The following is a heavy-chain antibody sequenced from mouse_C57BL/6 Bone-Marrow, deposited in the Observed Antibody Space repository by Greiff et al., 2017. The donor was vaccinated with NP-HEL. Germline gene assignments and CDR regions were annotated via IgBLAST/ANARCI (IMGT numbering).Heavy chain of an antibody. Sequence: EVQLQQSGPEVVKPGASVKISFKASGYSFTDHHMNRVKQSNGKSREWRGVMNPNYGTTSYNQKFMGKATLTVDQSSSQAYMQLNSLSSEYSAVYDCERHVNGSDHWYFDVWGTGTTVTVSS. V-gene: IGHV1-39*01. CDR2: MNPNYGTT. CDR3: ERHVNGSDHWYFDV. J-gene: IGHJ1*03. CDR1: GYSFTDHH. D-gene: IGHD1-1*01.